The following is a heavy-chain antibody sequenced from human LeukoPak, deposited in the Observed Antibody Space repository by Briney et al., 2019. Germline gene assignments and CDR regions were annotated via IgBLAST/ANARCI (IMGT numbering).Heavy chain of an antibody. V-gene: IGHV3-15*01. D-gene: IGHD5-12*01. CDR1: GFTFSNAW. Sequence: GGSLRLSCAASGFTFSNAWMSWVRQAPGKGLEWVGRIKSKTDGGTTDYAAPVKGRFTISRDDSKNTLYLQMNSLKTEDTAVCYCTTIRMSGYSGYDYPDWGQGTLVTVSS. CDR3: TTIRMSGYSGYDYPD. CDR2: IKSKTDGGTT. J-gene: IGHJ4*02.